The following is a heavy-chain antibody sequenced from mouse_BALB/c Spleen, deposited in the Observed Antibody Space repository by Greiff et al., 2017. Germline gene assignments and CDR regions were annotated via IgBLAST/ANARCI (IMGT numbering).Heavy chain of an antibody. D-gene: IGHD1-1*01. CDR2: ISTYYGNT. Sequence: QVQLQQSGPELVRPGVSVKISCKGSSYTFTDYAMHWVKQSHAKSLEWIGVISTYYGNTNYNQKFKGKATMTVDKSSSTAYMKLARLTSEDSAVYYCARSLSDYYGSSLDYWGQGTTLTVSS. CDR3: ARSLSDYYGSSLDY. CDR1: SYTFTDYA. V-gene: IGHV1-67*01. J-gene: IGHJ2*01.